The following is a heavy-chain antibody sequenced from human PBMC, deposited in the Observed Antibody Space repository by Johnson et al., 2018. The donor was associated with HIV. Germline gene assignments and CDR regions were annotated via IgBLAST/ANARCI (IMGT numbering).Heavy chain of an antibody. CDR1: GFTFSTYA. Sequence: VQLVESGGGLVQPGGSLRLSCADSGFTFSTYAMHWVRQAPGKGLEWVSVISASGGSVQYADSVKGRFTISRDTSKNTLYLQMNSLRAEDTALYYCARAGGTGTAYDAFDMWGQGTMVTVSS. D-gene: IGHD1-7*01. V-gene: IGHV3-23*04. J-gene: IGHJ3*02. CDR2: ISASGGSV. CDR3: ARAGGTGTAYDAFDM.